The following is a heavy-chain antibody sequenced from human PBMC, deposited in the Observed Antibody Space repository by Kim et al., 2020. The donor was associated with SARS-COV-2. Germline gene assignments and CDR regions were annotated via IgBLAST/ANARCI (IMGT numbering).Heavy chain of an antibody. J-gene: IGHJ4*01. CDR3: VTAAQVAGPARSY. V-gene: IGHV3-23*01. D-gene: IGHD2-15*01. Sequence: GGSLRLSCAASRFAFGTYAMSWVRQVPGKGLEWVSSILYNSETTYYADSVKGRFSISRDNSKNTMYLQMDSLRAEDTAVYYCVTAAQVAGPARSYWGHGTLVTVSS. CDR1: RFAFGTYA. CDR2: ILYNSETT.